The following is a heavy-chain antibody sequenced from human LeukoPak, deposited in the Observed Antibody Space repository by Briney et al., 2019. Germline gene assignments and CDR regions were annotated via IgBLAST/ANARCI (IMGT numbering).Heavy chain of an antibody. CDR3: ARALNGFDI. CDR2: IYSGGSI. Sequence: GGSLRLSCAASGFTFSSYAMSWVRQAPGKGLEWVSVIYSGGSIYYADSVKGRFTISRDNSRNTLYLQMNSLRAEDTAVYYCARALNGFDIWGPGTLVTVSS. CDR1: GFTFSSYA. J-gene: IGHJ3*02. V-gene: IGHV3-53*01.